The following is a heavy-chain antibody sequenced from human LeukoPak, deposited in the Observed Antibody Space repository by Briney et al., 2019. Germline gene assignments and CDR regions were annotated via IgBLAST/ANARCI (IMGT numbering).Heavy chain of an antibody. CDR1: GGSISSGGYY. D-gene: IGHD3-22*01. J-gene: IGHJ4*02. CDR2: IYYSGST. CDR3: ARTLRGLLPRTY. V-gene: IGHV4-31*03. Sequence: PSQTLSLTCTVSGGSISSGGYYWSWLRQHPGQGLKWIGYIYYSGSTYYNPSLKSRVTISVDTSKNQFSLKLTSVTAADTAVYFCARTLRGLLPRTYWGQGTLVTVSS.